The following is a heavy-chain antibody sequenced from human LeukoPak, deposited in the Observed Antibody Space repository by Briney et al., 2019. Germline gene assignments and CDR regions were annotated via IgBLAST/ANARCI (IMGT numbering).Heavy chain of an antibody. CDR3: AKWLRDSSGYYFDF. Sequence: GGSLRLSCAVSGFTFSSYVMSWVRQAPGKGLEWVSAISGGDGSTYYEDAVKGRFTISRDNSKNTLYLLMNSLRAEDTAVYYCAKWLRDSSGYYFDFWGQGTLVTVSS. CDR1: GFTFSSYV. J-gene: IGHJ4*02. V-gene: IGHV3-23*01. D-gene: IGHD3-22*01. CDR2: ISGGDGST.